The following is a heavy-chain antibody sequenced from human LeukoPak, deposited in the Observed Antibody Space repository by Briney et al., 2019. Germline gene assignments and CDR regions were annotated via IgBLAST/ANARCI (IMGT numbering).Heavy chain of an antibody. J-gene: IGHJ3*02. CDR3: AKDSGYTYYYDSSGFDAFDI. Sequence: GGSLRLSCAASGFTFSSYAMSWVRQAPGKGLEWVSAISGSGGSTYYADSVKGRFTISRDNSKNTLYLQMSSLRAEDTAVYYCAKDSGYTYYYDSSGFDAFDIWGQGTMVTVSS. D-gene: IGHD3-22*01. V-gene: IGHV3-23*01. CDR2: ISGSGGST. CDR1: GFTFSSYA.